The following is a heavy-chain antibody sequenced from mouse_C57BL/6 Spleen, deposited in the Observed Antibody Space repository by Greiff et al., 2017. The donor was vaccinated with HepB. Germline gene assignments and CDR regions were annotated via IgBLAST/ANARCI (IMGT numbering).Heavy chain of an antibody. V-gene: IGHV1-4*01. CDR2: INPSSGYT. D-gene: IGHD4-1*02. J-gene: IGHJ1*03. CDR1: GYTFTSYT. CDR3: ASTGTRWYFDV. Sequence: VQLQQSGAELARPGASVKMSCKASGYTFTSYTMHWVKQRPGQGLEWIGYINPSSGYTKYNQKFKDKATLTADKSSSTAYMQLSSLTSEDSAVYYCASTGTRWYFDVWGTGTTVTVSS.